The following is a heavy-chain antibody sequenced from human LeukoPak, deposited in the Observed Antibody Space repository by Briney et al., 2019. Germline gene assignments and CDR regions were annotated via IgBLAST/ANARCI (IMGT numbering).Heavy chain of an antibody. D-gene: IGHD1-1*01. CDR2: IYYTGNT. J-gene: IGHJ5*02. Sequence: SDTLSLTCTVSGGSISNYYWNCIRQPPGKGLEWIGYIYYTGNTNYNPSLKSRATISVDTSKNQFSLKLSSVTAADTAVYYCARDRLQLQSWGQGTLVTVSS. V-gene: IGHV4-59*01. CDR1: GGSISNYY. CDR3: ARDRLQLQS.